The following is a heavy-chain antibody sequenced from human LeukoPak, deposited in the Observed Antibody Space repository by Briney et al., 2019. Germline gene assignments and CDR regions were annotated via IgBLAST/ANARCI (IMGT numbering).Heavy chain of an antibody. CDR3: ARVGGYYDDHSGYAYAFDI. Sequence: SETLSLTCSVSGGSIGSSPYYWGWIRQPPGKGLEWIGSIYYTGSTYYNQSLKSRVTISVDTSKNQFSLQLTSVTAAGTAVYYCARVGGYYDDHSGYAYAFDIWGQGTMVTVSS. V-gene: IGHV4-39*07. J-gene: IGHJ3*02. CDR2: IYYTGST. D-gene: IGHD3-22*01. CDR1: GGSIGSSPYY.